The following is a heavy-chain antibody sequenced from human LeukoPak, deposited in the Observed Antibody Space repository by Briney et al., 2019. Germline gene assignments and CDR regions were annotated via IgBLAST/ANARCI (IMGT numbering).Heavy chain of an antibody. CDR3: ARDRIAARPVGYYYYSMDV. J-gene: IGHJ6*02. Sequence: GGSLRLSCAASGFTVSSNYMSWVRQAPGKGLEWVSVIYSGGSTYYADSVKGRFTISRDNSKNTLYLQMNSLRAEDTAVYYCARDRIAARPVGYYYYSMDVWGQGTTVTVSS. CDR2: IYSGGST. CDR1: GFTVSSNY. V-gene: IGHV3-53*01. D-gene: IGHD6-6*01.